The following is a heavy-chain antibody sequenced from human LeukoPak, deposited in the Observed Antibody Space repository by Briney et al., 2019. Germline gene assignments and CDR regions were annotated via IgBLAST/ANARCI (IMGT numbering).Heavy chain of an antibody. CDR2: IIPIFGTA. D-gene: IGHD1-1*01. Sequence: SVKVSCKASGGTFSSYAISWVRQAPGQGLEWMGGIIPIFGTANHAQKFQGRVTITADESTGTAYMELSSLRSEDTAVYYCARDGLGYLGAPNWKGFYYYYGMDVWGQGTTVTVSS. J-gene: IGHJ6*02. CDR3: ARDGLGYLGAPNWKGFYYYYGMDV. V-gene: IGHV1-69*13. CDR1: GGTFSSYA.